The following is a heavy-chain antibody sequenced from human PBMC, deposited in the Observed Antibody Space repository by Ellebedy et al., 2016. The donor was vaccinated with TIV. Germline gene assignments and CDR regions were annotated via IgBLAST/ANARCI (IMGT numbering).Heavy chain of an antibody. J-gene: IGHJ4*02. D-gene: IGHD3-10*01. CDR3: ASGPNHYFFDY. CDR2: IYYSGST. V-gene: IGHV4-59*01. CDR1: GDSISNYY. Sequence: GSLRLSCTFSGDSISNYYWSWIRQPPGKGLEWIGYIYYSGSTNYNPSLKSRATISLDTPKKQLSLRLTSVTAADAAMYYCASGPNHYFFDYWGQGTLVTVSS.